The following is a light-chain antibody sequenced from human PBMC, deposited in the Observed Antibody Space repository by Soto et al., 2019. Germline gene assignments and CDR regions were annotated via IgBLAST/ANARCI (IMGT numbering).Light chain of an antibody. CDR3: QQHGSTPRT. V-gene: IGKV3-20*01. CDR1: QSVITY. Sequence: ESVLTQAPGTLSLSPGERATLSCRAIQSVITYLAGYQQKPGQAPRLLIFGASSWTTGIPDRFSGSGSGTDFTLTISRLEPEDVAVYYCQQHGSTPRTFGGGTKVEIK. J-gene: IGKJ4*01. CDR2: GAS.